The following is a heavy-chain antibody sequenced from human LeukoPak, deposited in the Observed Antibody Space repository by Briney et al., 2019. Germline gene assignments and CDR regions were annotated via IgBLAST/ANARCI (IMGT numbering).Heavy chain of an antibody. CDR3: AKEGGTGTRFDY. CDR2: ISGSGTGT. Sequence: GGSLRLSCAASGFTFSSSAMSWVRQAPGKGLYWVSAISGSGTGTYYADSVKGRFTISRDNSKKKLYLQMNSLRAEDTAVYYCAKEGGTGTRFDYWGQGTLVTVSS. D-gene: IGHD1-7*01. CDR1: GFTFSSSA. V-gene: IGHV3-23*01. J-gene: IGHJ4*02.